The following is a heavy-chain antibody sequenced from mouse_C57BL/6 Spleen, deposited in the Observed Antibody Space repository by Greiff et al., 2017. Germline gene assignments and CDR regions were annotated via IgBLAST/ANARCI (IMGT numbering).Heavy chain of an antibody. D-gene: IGHD1-1*01. J-gene: IGHJ2*01. CDR1: GFTFSDYY. CDR2: INYDGSST. CDR3: ARAIYYYFDN. Sequence: EVKLVESEGGLVQPGSSMKLSCTASGFTFSDYYMAWVRQVPEKGLEWVANINYDGSSTYYLDSLKSRFIISRDNAKNILYLQMSSLKSEDTATYYCARAIYYYFDNWGQGTTLTVSS. V-gene: IGHV5-16*01.